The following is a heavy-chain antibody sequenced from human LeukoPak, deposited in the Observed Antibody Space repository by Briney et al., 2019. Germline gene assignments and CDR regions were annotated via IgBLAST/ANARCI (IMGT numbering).Heavy chain of an antibody. CDR3: AVEYSSSSGLYY. V-gene: IGHV1-69*01. Sequence: GASVKVSCKASGGTFSCYAISWVRQAPGQGLEWMGGIIPIFGTANYAQKFQGRVTITADESTSTAYMELSSLRSEDTAVYYCAVEYSSSSGLYYWGQGTLVTVSS. D-gene: IGHD6-6*01. CDR2: IIPIFGTA. CDR1: GGTFSCYA. J-gene: IGHJ4*02.